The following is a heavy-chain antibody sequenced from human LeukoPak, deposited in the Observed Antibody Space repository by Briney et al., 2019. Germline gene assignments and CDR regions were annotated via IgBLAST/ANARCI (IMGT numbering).Heavy chain of an antibody. CDR1: SGSINSYY. Sequence: SETLSLTCTVSSGSINSYYWSWIRQPAGKGLEWIGRIYSSGSTNYNPSLKSRVTMSVDMSKNQFSLRLSSVTAADTAVYYCARFIYYGSGSYYYFDYWGQGTLVTVSS. J-gene: IGHJ4*02. D-gene: IGHD3-10*01. CDR2: IYSSGST. CDR3: ARFIYYGSGSYYYFDY. V-gene: IGHV4-4*07.